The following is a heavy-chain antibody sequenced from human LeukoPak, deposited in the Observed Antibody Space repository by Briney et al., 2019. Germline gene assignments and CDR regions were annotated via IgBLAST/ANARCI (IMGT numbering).Heavy chain of an antibody. CDR1: GFAFSRHG. V-gene: IGHV3-30*02. D-gene: IGHD3-10*01. CDR2: IPYDGSNK. CDR3: AKGVGGSANYYYMDV. J-gene: IGHJ6*03. Sequence: GGSLRLSCAASGFAFSRHGIHWVRQAPGKGLEWVAFIPYDGSNKFYVDSVKGRFTISRDNSKNTLDLQMNSLRVEDTAVYYCAKGVGGSANYYYMDVWGKGTTVTVPS.